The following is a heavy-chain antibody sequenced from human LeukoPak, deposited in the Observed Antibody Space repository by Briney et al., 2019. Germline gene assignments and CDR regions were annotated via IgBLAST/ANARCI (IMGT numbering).Heavy chain of an antibody. CDR3: ARDLSIRVRTLDY. D-gene: IGHD5/OR15-5a*01. V-gene: IGHV3-21*01. Sequence: GGSLRLSCAASGFVFSTYSMNWVRQAPGKGLEWVSSMSSSSSNIYYADSVKGRFTISRDNAKNSLYLQMNSLRAEDTAVYYCARDLSIRVRTLDYWGQGTLVTVSS. CDR1: GFVFSTYS. J-gene: IGHJ4*02. CDR2: MSSSSSNI.